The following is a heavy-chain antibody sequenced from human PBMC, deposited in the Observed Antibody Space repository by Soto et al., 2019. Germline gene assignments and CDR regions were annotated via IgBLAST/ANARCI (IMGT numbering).Heavy chain of an antibody. CDR2: IYYSGST. CDR3: ARQHYSNYPFDY. D-gene: IGHD4-4*01. V-gene: IGHV4-39*01. Sequence: SETLSLTCTVSGGSISSSSYYWGWIRQPPGKGLEWIGSIYYSGSTHYNPSLKSRVTISVDTSKNQFSLKLSSVTAADTAVYYCARQHYSNYPFDYWGQGTLVTVSS. J-gene: IGHJ4*02. CDR1: GGSISSSSYY.